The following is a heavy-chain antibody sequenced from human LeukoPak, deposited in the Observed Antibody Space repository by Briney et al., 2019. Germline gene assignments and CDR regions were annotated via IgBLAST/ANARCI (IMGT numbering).Heavy chain of an antibody. CDR2: IYYSGST. CDR3: ARGGYYGSGNLGY. V-gene: IGHV4-59*01. J-gene: IGHJ4*02. Sequence: SETLSLTCTVSGGSISSYYWSWIRQPPGKGLEWIGYIYYSGSTNYKPSLKSRVTISVDTSKNQFSLKLSSVTAADTAVYYCARGGYYGSGNLGYWGQGTLVTVSS. CDR1: GGSISSYY. D-gene: IGHD3-10*01.